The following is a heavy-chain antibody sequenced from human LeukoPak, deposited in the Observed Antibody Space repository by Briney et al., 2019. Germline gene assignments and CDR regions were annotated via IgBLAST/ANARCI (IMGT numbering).Heavy chain of an antibody. D-gene: IGHD6-13*01. Sequence: GGSLRLSYAASGFTFSSYAMSWVRQAPGKGLEWVSAISGSCGSTYYADSVKGRFTISRDNSKNTLYLQMNSLRAEDTAVYYCAKTDSSSWYVSKWFDPWGQGTLVTVSS. V-gene: IGHV3-23*01. CDR1: GFTFSSYA. CDR2: ISGSCGST. CDR3: AKTDSSSWYVSKWFDP. J-gene: IGHJ5*02.